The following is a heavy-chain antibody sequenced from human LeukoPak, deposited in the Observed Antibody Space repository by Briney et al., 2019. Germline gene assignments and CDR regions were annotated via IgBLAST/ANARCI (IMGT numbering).Heavy chain of an antibody. Sequence: GGSLRLSCTASGFTFGDSAMSWFRQAPGKGLEWVGFIRSKSYGGTIEYAASVKGRFTISREDSKSIAYLQMNSLKTEDTAVYYCTRVPPPPYYYDTSGYYYFQHWGQGTLVTVSS. J-gene: IGHJ1*01. CDR2: IRSKSYGGTI. V-gene: IGHV3-49*03. D-gene: IGHD3-22*01. CDR1: GFTFGDSA. CDR3: TRVPPPPYYYDTSGYYYFQH.